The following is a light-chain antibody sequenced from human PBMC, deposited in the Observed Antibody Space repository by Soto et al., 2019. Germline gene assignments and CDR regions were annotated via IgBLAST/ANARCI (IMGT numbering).Light chain of an antibody. CDR1: QSVSTY. V-gene: IGKV3-11*01. J-gene: IGKJ4*01. Sequence: NVLTQSPATLSLSPGERATLSCRASQSVSTYLAWYQQKPGQAPRLLIYDASNRATGIPARFSGSGSETDFTLTISSLEPEDFAVYYCLQRKNWPLTFGGGTKVEIK. CDR3: LQRKNWPLT. CDR2: DAS.